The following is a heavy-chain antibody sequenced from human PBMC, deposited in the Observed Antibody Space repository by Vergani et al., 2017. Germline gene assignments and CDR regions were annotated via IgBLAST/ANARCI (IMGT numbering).Heavy chain of an antibody. Sequence: QLQLQESGSGLVKPSQPLSLTCAVSVGSISSGGYSWSWIRQPPWKGLEWIWYIYHSGSTYYNPSLKSRVTISVDRYKNQFSLKLSSVTAADTAVYYCASLRDYYYMDVWGKGTTVTVSS. CDR1: VGSISSGGYS. J-gene: IGHJ6*03. V-gene: IGHV4-30-2*01. CDR3: ASLRDYYYMDV. D-gene: IGHD4-17*01. CDR2: IYHSGST.